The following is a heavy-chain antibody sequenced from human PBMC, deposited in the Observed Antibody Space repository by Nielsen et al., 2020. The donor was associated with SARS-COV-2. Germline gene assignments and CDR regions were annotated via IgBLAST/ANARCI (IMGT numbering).Heavy chain of an antibody. CDR1: GFTFRSYG. CDR3: ARDLGYCYSTSCYTLAFDI. CDR2: ISSSSSTI. J-gene: IGHJ3*02. V-gene: IGHV3-48*01. D-gene: IGHD2-2*02. Sequence: GESLKISCAASGFTFRSYGMNWVRQAPGKGLEWVSYISSSSSTIYYADSVKGRFTISRDNAKNSLYLQMNSLRVEDTAVYYRARDLGYCYSTSCYTLAFDIWGQGTMVTVSS.